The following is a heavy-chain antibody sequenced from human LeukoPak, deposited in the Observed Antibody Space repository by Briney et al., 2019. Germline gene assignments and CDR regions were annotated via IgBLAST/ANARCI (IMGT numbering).Heavy chain of an antibody. CDR2: TSSDLNVK. CDR1: GFTFSDYA. CDR3: AREGYYGSGSPPSLYFDY. D-gene: IGHD3-10*01. J-gene: IGHJ4*02. Sequence: GGSLRLSCAASGFTFSDYAMHWVRQAPGKGLEWVAVTSSDLNVKLYADSVKGRFTISRDNSRSTLYLQMNSLRPEDTAIYYCAREGYYGSGSPPSLYFDYWGQGTLVTVSS. V-gene: IGHV3-30-3*01.